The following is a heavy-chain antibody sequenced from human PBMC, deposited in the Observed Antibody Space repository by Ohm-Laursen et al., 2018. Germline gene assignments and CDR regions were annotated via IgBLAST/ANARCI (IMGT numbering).Heavy chain of an antibody. CDR3: ARYSYSTSWYGNWFDP. V-gene: IGHV4-61*01. CDR2: IYYSGST. CDR1: GGSVSSGSYY. J-gene: IGHJ5*02. D-gene: IGHD6-13*01. Sequence: SETLSLTCTVSGGSVSSGSYYWSWIRQPPGKGLEWIGYIYYSGSTNYNPSLKSRVTISVDTSKNQFSLKLRSVTAADTAVYYCARYSYSTSWYGNWFDPWGQGTLVTVSS.